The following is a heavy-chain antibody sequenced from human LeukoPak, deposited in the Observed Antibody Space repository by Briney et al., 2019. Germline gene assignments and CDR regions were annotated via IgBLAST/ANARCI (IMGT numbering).Heavy chain of an antibody. V-gene: IGHV4-38-2*02. Sequence: SETLSLTCSVSGYSINSGYYWGWIRQSPGKGLEWVGSIFHSGNSYYNPSLKSRLTMSVDTSKIQFSLKLTSVTAADTALYYCARVTYVDDMLYQYFDYWGQGILVTVSS. CDR1: GYSINSGYY. CDR3: ARVTYVDDMLYQYFDY. CDR2: IFHSGNS. D-gene: IGHD4-17*01. J-gene: IGHJ4*02.